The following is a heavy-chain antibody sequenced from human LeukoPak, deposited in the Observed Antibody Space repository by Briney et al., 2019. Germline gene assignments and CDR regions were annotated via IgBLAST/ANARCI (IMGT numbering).Heavy chain of an antibody. D-gene: IGHD3-10*01. V-gene: IGHV1-2*02. CDR1: GYTFTDYY. CDR2: INPHSGGT. CDR3: ARVYYYASGRLDS. J-gene: IGHJ4*02. Sequence: ASVKVSCKASGYTFTDYYMHWVRQAPGQGLEWMGWINPHSGGTDHAQKFQGRVTVTRDTSISTAYMELSRLRSDDTAVFYCARVYYYASGRLDSWGQGTLITVSS.